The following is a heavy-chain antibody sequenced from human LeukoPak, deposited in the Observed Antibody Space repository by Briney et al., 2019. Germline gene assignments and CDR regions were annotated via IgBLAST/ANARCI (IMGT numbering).Heavy chain of an antibody. D-gene: IGHD6-19*01. J-gene: IGHJ4*02. CDR2: ISAYNGNT. Sequence: GASVKVSCKASGYTFTSYELSWVRQAPGQGLEWMAWISAYNGNTNYAQNLQGRVTMTTDTSTSTAYMELRSLRSDDTAVYYCARHSSGWSFYFDYWGQGTLVTVSS. CDR3: ARHSSGWSFYFDY. CDR1: GYTFTSYE. V-gene: IGHV1-18*01.